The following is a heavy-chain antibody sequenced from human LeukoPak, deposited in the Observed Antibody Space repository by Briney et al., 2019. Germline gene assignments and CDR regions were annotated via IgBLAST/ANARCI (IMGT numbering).Heavy chain of an antibody. CDR2: ISGRGDRT. Sequence: GGSLRLSCAASGFTFSSYAMSWVRQAPGKGLEWVSAISGRGDRTYYADSVKGRFTISRDNSKNTLYLQMNSLRAEDTAVYYCAKRKAGLRDPDYWGQGTLVTVSS. CDR3: AKRKAGLRDPDY. D-gene: IGHD3-16*01. J-gene: IGHJ4*02. V-gene: IGHV3-23*01. CDR1: GFTFSSYA.